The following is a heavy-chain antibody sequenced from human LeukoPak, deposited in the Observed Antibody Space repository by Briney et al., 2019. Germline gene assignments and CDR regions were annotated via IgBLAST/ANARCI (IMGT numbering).Heavy chain of an antibody. V-gene: IGHV4-34*01. CDR1: GGSFSGYY. D-gene: IGHD1-26*01. J-gene: IGHJ4*02. Sequence: PSETLSLTCAVYGGSFSGYYWSWIRQPPGKGLEWIGEINHSGSTNYNPSLKSRVTISVDTSKNQFSLKLSSVTAADTAVYYCARGPDPGTYFDYWGQGTLVTVSS. CDR3: ARGPDPGTYFDY. CDR2: INHSGST.